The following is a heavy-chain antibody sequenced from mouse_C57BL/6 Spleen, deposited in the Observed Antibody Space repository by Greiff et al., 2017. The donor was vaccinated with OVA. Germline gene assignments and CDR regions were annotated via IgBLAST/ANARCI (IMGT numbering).Heavy chain of an antibody. CDR2: ISSGSSTI. CDR3: ARGIWGYYFDY. D-gene: IGHD4-1*01. V-gene: IGHV5-17*01. J-gene: IGHJ2*01. Sequence: DVLLVESGGGLVKPGGSLKLSCAASGFTFSDYGMHWVRQAPGKGLEWVAYISSGSSTISYADTVKGRFTISRDNAKDTLFLQMTSLRSEDTAMYYCARGIWGYYFDYWGQGTTLTVSS. CDR1: GFTFSDYG.